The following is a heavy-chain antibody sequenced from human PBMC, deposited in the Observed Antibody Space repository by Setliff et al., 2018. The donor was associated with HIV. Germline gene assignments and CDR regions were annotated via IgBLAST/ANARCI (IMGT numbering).Heavy chain of an antibody. J-gene: IGHJ5*02. V-gene: IGHV1-8*03. CDR1: GYTFTSYD. D-gene: IGHD2-21*02. Sequence: ASVKVSCKASGYTFTSYDINWVRQATGQGLEWMGWMNPNSGNTGYAQKFQGRVTITRSTSISTAYMELSSLRSEDTAVYYCARVVTGGGNWFDPWGQGALVTVSS. CDR3: ARVVTGGGNWFDP. CDR2: MNPNSGNT.